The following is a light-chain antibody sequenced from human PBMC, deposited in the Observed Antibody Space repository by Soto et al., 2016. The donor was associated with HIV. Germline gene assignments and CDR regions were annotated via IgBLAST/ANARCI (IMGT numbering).Light chain of an antibody. CDR2: HDD. CDR1: ALPKQY. V-gene: IGLV3-1*01. J-gene: IGLJ2*01. CDR3: QAWDSSTAVV. Sequence: SYELTQPPSVSVSPGQTARITCSGGALPKQYTYWYQQKPGQSPVVIIYHDDKRPSGIPERFSGANSGNTATLTITGTQTMDEADYYCQAWDSSTAVVFGGGTKLTVL.